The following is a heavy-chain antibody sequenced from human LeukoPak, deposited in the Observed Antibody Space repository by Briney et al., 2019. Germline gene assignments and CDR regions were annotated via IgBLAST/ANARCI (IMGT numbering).Heavy chain of an antibody. J-gene: IGHJ4*02. CDR2: ISFHGTNK. D-gene: IGHD6-19*01. Sequence: PGGSLRLSCAASGFTFSSYSMNWVRQAPGKGLEWVALISFHGTNKYYADSVQGRFTISRDTSKSTLYLQMNSLRAEDTAVYHCARETLERSYASGSYYWGQGTLVTVSS. V-gene: IGHV3-30*03. CDR1: GFTFSSYS. CDR3: ARETLERSYASGSYY.